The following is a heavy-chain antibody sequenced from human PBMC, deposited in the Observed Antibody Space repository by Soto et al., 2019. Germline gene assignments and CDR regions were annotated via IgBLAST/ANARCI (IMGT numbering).Heavy chain of an antibody. CDR2: IYYSGST. D-gene: IGHD5-12*01. CDR1: GYSISSGDYY. V-gene: IGHV4-30-4*01. Sequence: PSESLSLTCPVSGYSISSGDYYWSWIRQPPGKGLEWIGYIYYSGSTYYNPSLKSRVTISVDTSKNQFSLKLSSVTAADTAVYYCARGSGWLQFWGQGTLVTVSS. CDR3: ARGSGWLQF. J-gene: IGHJ4*02.